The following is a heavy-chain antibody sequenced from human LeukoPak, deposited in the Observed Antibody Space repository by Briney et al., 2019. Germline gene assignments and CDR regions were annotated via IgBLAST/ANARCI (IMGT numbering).Heavy chain of an antibody. CDR2: INPNSGGT. V-gene: IGHV1-2*02. CDR3: ARQYQLFGDY. Sequence: GESLKISCKASGYTFTGYYMHWVRKAPGQGLEWMGWINPNSGGTNYAQKFQGRVTMTRDTSISTAYMELSRLRSDDTAVYYCARQYQLFGDYWGQGTLVTVSS. D-gene: IGHD2-2*01. CDR1: GYTFTGYY. J-gene: IGHJ4*02.